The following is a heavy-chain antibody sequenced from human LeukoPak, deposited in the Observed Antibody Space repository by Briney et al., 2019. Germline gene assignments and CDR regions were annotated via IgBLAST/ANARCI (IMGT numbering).Heavy chain of an antibody. J-gene: IGHJ4*02. CDR1: GFTFSSYE. V-gene: IGHV3-21*01. D-gene: IGHD1-26*01. CDR2: ISSSSSYI. Sequence: GGSLRLFCAPSGFTFSSYEMNCVPQAPGKGLEWVSSISSSSSYIYYEDSGKGRFTISRDNDKNSLYLQMNSLRAEDTAVYYCASKVGATPGDPVRGWAFGYWGQGTLVTVSS. CDR3: ASKVGATPGDPVRGWAFGY.